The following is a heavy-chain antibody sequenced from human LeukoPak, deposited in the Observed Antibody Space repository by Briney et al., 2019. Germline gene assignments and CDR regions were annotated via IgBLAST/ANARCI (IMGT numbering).Heavy chain of an antibody. CDR2: INPSGGST. Sequence: ASVKVSCKASGYTFTSYYMHWVRQAPGQGLEWMGIINPSGGSTSYAQKFQGRVTMTRDPSTSTVYMELSSLRSEDTAVYYCARVRTKNYYDSSGIGDWGQGTLVTVSS. V-gene: IGHV1-46*01. J-gene: IGHJ4*02. D-gene: IGHD3-22*01. CDR3: ARVRTKNYYDSSGIGD. CDR1: GYTFTSYY.